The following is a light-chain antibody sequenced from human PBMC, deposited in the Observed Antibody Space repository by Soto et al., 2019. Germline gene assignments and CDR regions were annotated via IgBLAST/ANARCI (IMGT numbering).Light chain of an antibody. J-gene: IGKJ4*01. Sequence: DIVLTQSPGTLSLSPGERATLSCRASQTVSSNYLSWYQQKPGQTPRLLIYGASSRAAGIPDRFSGSGSGTDFTLTISRLEPEDFAVYYCQQYGSSPFTFGGGTKVEIK. CDR1: QTVSSNY. V-gene: IGKV3-20*01. CDR3: QQYGSSPFT. CDR2: GAS.